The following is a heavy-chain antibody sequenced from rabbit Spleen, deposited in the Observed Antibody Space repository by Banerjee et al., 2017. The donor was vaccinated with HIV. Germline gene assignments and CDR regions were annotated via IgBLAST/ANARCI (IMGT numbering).Heavy chain of an antibody. CDR3: ARDDGSGHYIDGYFNL. J-gene: IGHJ4*01. CDR2: IYAGSSGIT. Sequence: QSLEESGGDLVKPGASLTLTCTASGFSFSNSYYMCWVRQAPGKGLEWIACIYAGSSGITYYASWAKGRFTISKTSSTTVTLQMTSLTAADTATYFCARDDGSGHYIDGYFNLWGPGTLVTVS. D-gene: IGHD1-1*01. V-gene: IGHV1S40*01. CDR1: GFSFSNSYY.